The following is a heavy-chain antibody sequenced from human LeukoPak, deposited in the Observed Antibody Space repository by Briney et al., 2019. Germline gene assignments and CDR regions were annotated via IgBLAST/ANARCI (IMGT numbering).Heavy chain of an antibody. CDR2: TNEAGGDK. CDR1: GFTFSDFW. Sequence: PGGSLRLSCAASGFTFSDFWMSWVRQAPGKGLGCVASTNEAGGDKYYVDSVKGRFTISRDNSKNSLSLQMNSLTAEDTAIYYCAIATTGRGAFGSWGQGTLVSVSS. J-gene: IGHJ4*02. V-gene: IGHV3-7*01. D-gene: IGHD1-1*01. CDR3: AIATTGRGAFGS.